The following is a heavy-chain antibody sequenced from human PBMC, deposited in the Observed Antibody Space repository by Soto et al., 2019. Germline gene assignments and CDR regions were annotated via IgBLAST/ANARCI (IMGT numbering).Heavy chain of an antibody. CDR1: GGTFSSYA. Sequence: ASVKVSCKASGGTFSSYAISWVRQAPGQGLEWMGGIIPIFGTANYAQKFQGRVTITADESTSTAYMELSSLRSEDTAVYYCAGSFWSGYYLYYFDYWGQGTLVTVSS. CDR3: AGSFWSGYYLYYFDY. J-gene: IGHJ4*02. CDR2: IIPIFGTA. V-gene: IGHV1-69*13. D-gene: IGHD3-3*01.